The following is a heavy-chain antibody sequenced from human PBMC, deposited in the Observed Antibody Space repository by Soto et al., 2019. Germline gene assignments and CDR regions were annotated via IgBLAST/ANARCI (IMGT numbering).Heavy chain of an antibody. D-gene: IGHD6-19*01. CDR2: ISAYNGNT. CDR3: ARVGYSSGWSGYYYYYYMDV. J-gene: IGHJ6*03. V-gene: IGHV1-18*01. CDR1: GYTFASYG. Sequence: GASVKVSCKASGYTFASYGISWVRQAPGQGLEWMGWISAYNGNTNYAQKLKGRVTMTTDTSTSTANMELRNLRSDDTTVYYCARVGYSSGWSGYYYYYYMDVWGKGTTVTVS.